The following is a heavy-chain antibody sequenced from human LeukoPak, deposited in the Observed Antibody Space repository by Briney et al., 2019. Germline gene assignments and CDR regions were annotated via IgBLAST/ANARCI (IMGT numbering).Heavy chain of an antibody. Sequence: ASVKVSCKASEYTFTSYDINWVRQATGQGLEWMGWMNPNSGNTGYAQKFQGWVTMTRDTFISTAYMELSRLRSDDTAVYYCATEREDSTTFLYGMDVWGQGTTVTVSS. CDR2: MNPNSGNT. D-gene: IGHD6-6*01. V-gene: IGHV1-8*01. CDR3: ATEREDSTTFLYGMDV. CDR1: EYTFTSYD. J-gene: IGHJ6*02.